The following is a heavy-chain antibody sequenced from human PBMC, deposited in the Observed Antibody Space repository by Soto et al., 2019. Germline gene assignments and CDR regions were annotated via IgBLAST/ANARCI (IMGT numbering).Heavy chain of an antibody. CDR3: AHSDGGYEIIYFDF. CDR2: IYYNDDR. D-gene: IGHD5-12*01. CDR1: GFSFTTAGVA. Sequence: SGPTLVNPTQTLTLTCTFSGFSFTTAGVAVGWIRQTPGGALEWLTLIYYNDDRRFSPSLKTRLTIAGDTSKNQVVLSLTNVDPGDTATYFCAHSDGGYEIIYFDFWGQGIPVTVSS. J-gene: IGHJ4*02. V-gene: IGHV2-5*01.